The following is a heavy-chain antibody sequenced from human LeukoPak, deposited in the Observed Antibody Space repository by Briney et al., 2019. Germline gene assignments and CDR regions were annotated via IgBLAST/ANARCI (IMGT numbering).Heavy chain of an antibody. D-gene: IGHD4-11*01. CDR3: AKGPRGITVTTGYFQH. Sequence: GGSLRLSCAASGFTFDDYAMHWVRQAPGKGLEWVSLVTWDGGGTYYADSVKGRFTISRDNSKNSLYLQMNSLRAEDTALYYCAKGPRGITVTTGYFQHWGQGTLVTVSS. J-gene: IGHJ1*01. CDR2: VTWDGGGT. V-gene: IGHV3-43D*03. CDR1: GFTFDDYA.